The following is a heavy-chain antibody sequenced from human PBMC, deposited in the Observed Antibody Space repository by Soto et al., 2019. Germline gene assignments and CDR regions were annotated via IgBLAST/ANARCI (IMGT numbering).Heavy chain of an antibody. V-gene: IGHV3-53*05. D-gene: IGHD4-17*01. J-gene: IGHJ4*02. Sequence: LRLSCAASEFTVTNNEISWVRQAPGKGLEWVSILYSGGNTYYADSVEGRFTISRDGSKNTLDLQMNSLRAEDTAVYYCAKDWNYGDYLYYFDYWGQGTLVTVSS. CDR3: AKDWNYGDYLYYFDY. CDR1: EFTVTNNE. CDR2: LYSGGNT.